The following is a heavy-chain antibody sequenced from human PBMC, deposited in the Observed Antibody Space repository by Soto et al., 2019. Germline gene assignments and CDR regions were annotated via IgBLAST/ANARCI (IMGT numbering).Heavy chain of an antibody. CDR1: GDTYTSYY. V-gene: IGHV1-46*01. CDR3: ARGEKIAVAGQLPGFDV. D-gene: IGHD6-19*01. CDR2: FNPSAGGT. Sequence: VDSAKVSCKASGDTYTSYYRHWVRHAPAQGLGWMGTFNPSAGGTFYAQKFQGRVTMTGDTSTSSVYMELSSLSSEDTAVYYCARGEKIAVAGQLPGFDVWGQGRRVTV. J-gene: IGHJ3*01.